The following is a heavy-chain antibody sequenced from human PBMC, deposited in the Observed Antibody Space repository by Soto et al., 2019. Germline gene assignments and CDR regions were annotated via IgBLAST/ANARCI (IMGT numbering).Heavy chain of an antibody. J-gene: IGHJ4*02. Sequence: QVQLLQSGAEVKKPGASVKVSCKVSGHTLTELSMHWVRQAPGRGLEGMGGFDPEDGETIFAQKFQGRVTMTEDTSTDTTYMELTSLRSEDTAVYYCAAGGTRWLHSPVDYWGQGTLVTISS. CDR1: GHTLTELS. D-gene: IGHD1-1*01. CDR3: AAGGTRWLHSPVDY. V-gene: IGHV1-24*01. CDR2: FDPEDGET.